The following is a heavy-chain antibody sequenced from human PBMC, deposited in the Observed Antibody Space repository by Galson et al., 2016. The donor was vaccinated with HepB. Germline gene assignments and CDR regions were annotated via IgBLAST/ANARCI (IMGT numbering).Heavy chain of an antibody. J-gene: IGHJ6*02. D-gene: IGHD2-21*01. CDR3: ARLLQNDNYYYYYGMDV. CDR1: GFIFSTYS. CDR2: ISYDGDNK. V-gene: IGHV3-30*04. Sequence: SLRLSCAASGFIFSTYSMHWVRQAPGKGLEWLAGISYDGDNKYFADSVKGRFTISRDNSKNTLNLQMNSLRAEDTAVYYCARLLQNDNYYYYYGMDVWGQGTTVTVSS.